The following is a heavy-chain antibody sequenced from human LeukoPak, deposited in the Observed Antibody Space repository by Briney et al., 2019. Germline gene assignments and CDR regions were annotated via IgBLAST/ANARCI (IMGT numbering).Heavy chain of an antibody. CDR2: ISGSGGST. Sequence: GGSLRLSCAASGFTFSSYAMSWVRQAPGKGLEWVSAISGSGGSTYYADSVKGRFTISRDNSKNTLYLQMNSLRAEDTAVYYCAKDRHCSSTSCYPDLFDPWGQGTLVTVSS. J-gene: IGHJ5*02. CDR1: GFTFSSYA. D-gene: IGHD2-2*01. CDR3: AKDRHCSSTSCYPDLFDP. V-gene: IGHV3-23*01.